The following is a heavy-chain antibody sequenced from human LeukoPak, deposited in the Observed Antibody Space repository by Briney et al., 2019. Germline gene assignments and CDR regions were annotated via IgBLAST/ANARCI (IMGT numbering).Heavy chain of an antibody. J-gene: IGHJ3*02. CDR1: GGSISSGSYY. V-gene: IGHV4-61*02. CDR3: ARDGAFDI. Sequence: PSETLSLTCTVSGGSISSGSYYWSWTRQPAGKGLEWIGRIYTSGSTNYNPSLKSRVTISVDTSKNQFSLKLSSVTAADTAVYYCARDGAFDIWGQGTMVTVSS. CDR2: IYTSGST.